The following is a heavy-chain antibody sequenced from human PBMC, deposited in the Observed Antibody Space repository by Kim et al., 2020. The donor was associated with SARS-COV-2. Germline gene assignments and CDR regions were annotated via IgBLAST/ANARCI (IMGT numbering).Heavy chain of an antibody. V-gene: IGHV3-15*01. Sequence: GGSLRLSCAASGIRFRDAWMRWVRQAPGKGLESIGVIRSSREGATADYAAAVKGRFSMSRDDSRETTFLHMSSLRTEDTAIYYCTTDHGGNLAWRTFDLWGQGTMVTVSS. CDR2: IRSSREGATA. D-gene: IGHD1-1*01. J-gene: IGHJ3*01. CDR3: TTDHGGNLAWRTFDL. CDR1: GIRFRDAW.